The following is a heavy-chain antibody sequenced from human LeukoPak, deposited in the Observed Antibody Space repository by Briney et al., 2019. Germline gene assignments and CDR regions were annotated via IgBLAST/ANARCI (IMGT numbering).Heavy chain of an antibody. CDR1: GVIFINYW. CDR2: INRDGSGK. CDR3: ARVEYSGNGNLY. D-gene: IGHD5-12*01. J-gene: IGHJ4*02. V-gene: IGHV3-7*01. Sequence: GGSLRLSCAGSGVIFINYWMTCVRQVPGKGLEWVANINRDGSGKYYLPSVRGRFTISKDDAKDSLYLQMDSLRPEDTAIYYCARVEYSGNGNLYWGQGTLVTVSS.